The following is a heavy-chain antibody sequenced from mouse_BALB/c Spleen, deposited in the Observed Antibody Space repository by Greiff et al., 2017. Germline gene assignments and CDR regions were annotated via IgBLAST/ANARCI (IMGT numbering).Heavy chain of an antibody. J-gene: IGHJ4*01. V-gene: IGHV14-3*02. CDR2: IDPANGNT. Sequence: EVQLQQSGAGLVQPGASVKLSCTASGFSLKDTCMHWVKQRPEQGLEWIGRIDPANGNTKYDPKFQGKATITADTSSINTYLLDSSLTSEDTSVYYCDSDYAMDYWGQGTPVTVSA. CDR3: DSDYAMDY. CDR1: GFSLKDTC.